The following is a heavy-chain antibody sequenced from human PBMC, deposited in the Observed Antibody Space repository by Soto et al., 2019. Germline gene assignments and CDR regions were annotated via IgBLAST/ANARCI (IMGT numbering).Heavy chain of an antibody. CDR2: IKQDGTET. CDR3: ARENYFDY. J-gene: IGHJ4*02. CDR1: GFTFRNYW. Sequence: GGSLRLSCAGSGFTFRNYWMGWVRQAPGKGLEWVANIKQDGTETSYADSVKGRFTVSRDNAKNSLYLQMNSLGADDTAVYYCARENYFDYWGQGTLVTVSS. V-gene: IGHV3-7*01.